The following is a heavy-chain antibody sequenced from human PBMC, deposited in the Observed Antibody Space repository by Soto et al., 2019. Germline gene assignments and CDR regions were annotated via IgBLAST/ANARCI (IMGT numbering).Heavy chain of an antibody. CDR3: ARRAAAVYDAFDI. V-gene: IGHV1-18*01. J-gene: IGHJ3*02. D-gene: IGHD6-13*01. CDR1: GYTFNRYG. Sequence: ASVKVSCNGSGYTFNRYGISCVRQAPGQGLEWMGWISAYNGNTDYAQKLKGRVTLTTDTSTSTAYMVLRSLRSDDTAVYYCARRAAAVYDAFDIWGQGTMVTVSS. CDR2: ISAYNGNT.